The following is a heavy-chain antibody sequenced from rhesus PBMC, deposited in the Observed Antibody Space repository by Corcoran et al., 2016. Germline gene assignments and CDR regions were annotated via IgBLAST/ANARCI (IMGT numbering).Heavy chain of an antibody. Sequence: QVQLQESGAGLVKPSETLSLTCTVAGGSISGYYWNWIRQSPRKGLEWIGNIYGSGSTTNYNPSLKSRVTLSVDTSKNQLSLKLRSVTAAASAFYYCARPCSGSWNGNQFDVWGPGVLVAVSS. CDR1: GGSISGYY. CDR2: IYGSGSTT. J-gene: IGHJ5-1*01. V-gene: IGHV4S11*01. CDR3: ARPCSGSWNGNQFDV. D-gene: IGHD6-25*01.